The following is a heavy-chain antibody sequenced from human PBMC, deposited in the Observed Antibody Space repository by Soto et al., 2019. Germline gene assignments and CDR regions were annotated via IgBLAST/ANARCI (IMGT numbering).Heavy chain of an antibody. J-gene: IGHJ6*02. CDR3: ARDFGGSAAGVTLRYYYYGMDV. D-gene: IGHD3-16*01. V-gene: IGHV3-30-3*01. Sequence: GGSLRLSXAASGFTFSSYAMHWVRQAPGKGLEWVAVISYDGSNKYYADSVKGRFTISRDNSKNTLYLQMNSLRAEDTAVYYCARDFGGSAAGVTLRYYYYGMDVWGQGTTVTVSS. CDR1: GFTFSSYA. CDR2: ISYDGSNK.